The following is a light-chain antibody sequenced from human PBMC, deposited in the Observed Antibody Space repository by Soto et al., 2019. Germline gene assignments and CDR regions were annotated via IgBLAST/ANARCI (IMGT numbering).Light chain of an antibody. V-gene: IGKV1-5*01. J-gene: IGKJ1*01. CDR2: DAS. CDR1: QSISSW. CDR3: QQYNSYST. Sequence: DIQMTQSPSTLSSSVGDRVTLTCRASQSISSWLAWYQQKPGKAPKILIYDASSLESGVPSRLSGSGSGTEFTLTISSLQPDDFATYYCQQYNSYSTFGQGTKVDIK.